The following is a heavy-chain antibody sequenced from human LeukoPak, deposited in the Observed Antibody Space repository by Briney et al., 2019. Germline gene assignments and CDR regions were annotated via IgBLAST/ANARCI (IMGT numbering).Heavy chain of an antibody. J-gene: IGHJ5*02. CDR3: AREVLRGFDP. Sequence: PGGSLRLSCAASGFTFSSYEMNWVHQAPGKGLEWVSYISSSGSTIYYADSVKGRFTISRDNAKNSLYLQMNSLRAEDTAVYYCAREVLRGFDPWGQGTLVTVSS. CDR1: GFTFSSYE. V-gene: IGHV3-48*03. CDR2: ISSSGSTI. D-gene: IGHD4-17*01.